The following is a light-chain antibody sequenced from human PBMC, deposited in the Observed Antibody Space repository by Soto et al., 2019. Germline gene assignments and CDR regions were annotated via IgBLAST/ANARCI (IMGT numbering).Light chain of an antibody. CDR1: QNVSHG. CDR2: DVS. Sequence: DIQMTQSPSTLSASIGDRVTITCRASQNVSHGLAWYRQKPGKAPNLLIYDVSSSESGGQLRFSGGGSGTEVTLTVSSLRPDDFATYVCHQYYGFPWTFCQGTKVEIK. J-gene: IGKJ1*01. CDR3: HQYYGFPWT. V-gene: IGKV1-5*01.